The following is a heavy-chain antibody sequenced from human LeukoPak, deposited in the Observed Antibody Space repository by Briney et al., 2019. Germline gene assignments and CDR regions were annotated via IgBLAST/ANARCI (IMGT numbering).Heavy chain of an antibody. Sequence: ASVKVSCKASGYTFTGYYMHWVRQAPGQGLEWMGWINPNSGGTNYAQKFQGRVTMTRDTSISTAYMELSRLRSEDTAVYYCARRIAVAGTGDWFDPWGQGTLVTVSS. D-gene: IGHD6-19*01. V-gene: IGHV1-2*02. CDR1: GYTFTGYY. CDR2: INPNSGGT. CDR3: ARRIAVAGTGDWFDP. J-gene: IGHJ5*02.